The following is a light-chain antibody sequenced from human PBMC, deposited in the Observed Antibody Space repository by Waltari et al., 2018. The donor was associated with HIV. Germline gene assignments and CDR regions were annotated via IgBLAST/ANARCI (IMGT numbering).Light chain of an antibody. CDR3: SSYADRNGFYVV. J-gene: IGLJ2*01. CDR1: NSDIGGYNY. Sequence: QSALTQPPSASGSPGQSVTISCTGTNSDIGGYNYVSWYQQHPGKAPKLVISEVTKRPSGVPDRFSGSKSGTTASLTVSGLQAEDEADYYCSSYADRNGFYVVFGDGTRLTVL. CDR2: EVT. V-gene: IGLV2-8*01.